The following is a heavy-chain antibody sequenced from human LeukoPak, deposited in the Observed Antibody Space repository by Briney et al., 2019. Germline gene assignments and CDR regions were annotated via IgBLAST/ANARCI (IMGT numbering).Heavy chain of an antibody. CDR1: GFTLINYE. D-gene: IGHD6-13*01. Sequence: GGSLTHSCAASGFTLINYEMNWVPQTPAKGLERVSAISRSGGSTYYADPAKGQFTVPSNNSKNTLYLQMNSLRAEDAAVCYCAKDSNGAAAGIIPGAFDIWGQGAMVTVSS. J-gene: IGHJ3*02. V-gene: IGHV3-23*01. CDR2: ISRSGGST. CDR3: AKDSNGAAAGIIPGAFDI.